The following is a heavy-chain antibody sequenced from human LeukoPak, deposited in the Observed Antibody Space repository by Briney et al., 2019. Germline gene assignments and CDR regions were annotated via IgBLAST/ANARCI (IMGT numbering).Heavy chain of an antibody. V-gene: IGHV3-23*01. J-gene: IGHJ3*02. D-gene: IGHD4-17*01. CDR3: AKDQYGEAFDI. CDR2: ISGSGSAT. Sequence: LSGGSLRLSCAASGFTFSNVWMTWVRQAPGKGLEWVSAISGSGSATYYADSVKGRFTTSRDNSKNTLYLQMNSLRAEDTAVYYCAKDQYGEAFDIWGPGTMVTVSS. CDR1: GFTFSNVW.